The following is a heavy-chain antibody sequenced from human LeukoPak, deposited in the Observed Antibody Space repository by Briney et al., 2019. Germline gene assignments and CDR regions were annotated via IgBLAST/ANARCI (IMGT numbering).Heavy chain of an antibody. CDR2: INPNSGGT. V-gene: IGHV1-2*05. CDR1: GYTSTGYY. J-gene: IGHJ4*02. Sequence: GASVKDSCKASGYTSTGYYMHWVRQAPGQGREWMGGINPNSGGTNYAQNFQGRVTMTRDTSISTGYMELSRLRSDDTVVYYCAGGGGYCGGDCYDYWGQGTLVTVSS. D-gene: IGHD2-21*01. CDR3: AGGGGYCGGDCYDY.